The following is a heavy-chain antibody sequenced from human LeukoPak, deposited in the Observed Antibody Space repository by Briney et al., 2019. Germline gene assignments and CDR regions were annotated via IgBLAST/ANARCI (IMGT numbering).Heavy chain of an antibody. CDR2: ISSSGSTI. CDR1: GFTFSSYE. V-gene: IGHV3-48*03. Sequence: GGSLRLSCAASGFTFSSYEMNWVRQAPRKGLEWVSYISSSGSTIYYADSVKGRFTISRDNAKNSLYLQMNSLRAEDTAIYYCASLTLEWLLSDYWGQGTLVTVSS. CDR3: ASLTLEWLLSDY. D-gene: IGHD3-3*01. J-gene: IGHJ4*02.